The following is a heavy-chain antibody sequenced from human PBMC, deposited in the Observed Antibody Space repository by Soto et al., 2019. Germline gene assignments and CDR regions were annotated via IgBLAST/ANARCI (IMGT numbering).Heavy chain of an antibody. V-gene: IGHV1-46*01. D-gene: IGHD2-15*01. J-gene: IGHJ6*02. Sequence: SVKVSCRASGYTFTSYYMHWVRQAPGQGLEWMGIINPSGGSTSYAQKFQGRVTMTRDTSTSTVYMELSSLRSEDTAVYYCARDPGCSGGSCYPGFDYYYGMDVWGQGTTVTVSS. CDR1: GYTFTSYY. CDR3: ARDPGCSGGSCYPGFDYYYGMDV. CDR2: INPSGGST.